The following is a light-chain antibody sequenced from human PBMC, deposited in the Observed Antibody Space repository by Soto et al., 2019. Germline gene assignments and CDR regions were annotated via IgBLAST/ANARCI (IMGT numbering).Light chain of an antibody. CDR3: QQYGSSHT. CDR2: GAT. CDR1: QSVTNRY. J-gene: IGKJ5*01. Sequence: EIVLTQSPGTLSLSPGEEATLSCRASQSVTNRYLAWYQQKPGQAPRLLIYGATSRATGTPARFSGSGSGTDFTLTISRLEPEDFAVYYCQQYGSSHTFGQGTRLEIK. V-gene: IGKV3-20*01.